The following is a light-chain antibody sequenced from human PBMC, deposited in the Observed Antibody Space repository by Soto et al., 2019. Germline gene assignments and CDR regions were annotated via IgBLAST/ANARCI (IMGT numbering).Light chain of an antibody. CDR1: QSVSSN. CDR3: QQYNNWLWT. CDR2: GAS. V-gene: IGKV3-15*01. J-gene: IGKJ1*01. Sequence: EIVMTQSPATLSVSPGERATLSCRASQSVSSNLAWYQQKPGQAPRLLIYGASTRATGIPARFSGSGSGTEYTLTISSLQSEDFAVYYCQQYNNWLWTFGQGTKVLIK.